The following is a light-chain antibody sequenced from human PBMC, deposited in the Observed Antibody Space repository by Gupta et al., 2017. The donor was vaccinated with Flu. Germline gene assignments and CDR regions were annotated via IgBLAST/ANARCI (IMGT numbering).Light chain of an antibody. V-gene: IGLV2-14*02. CDR2: EVT. CDR3: HSYGSTFAL. J-gene: IGLJ3*02. CDR1: CGDVVMDNL. Sequence: TSFTGSCGDVVMDNLVSWYQQHPGQAPMVMMYEVTKRPSGVSNRFSGSKSGNTASLTISGLQAEDEADYYCHSYGSTFALFGGGTKLTVL.